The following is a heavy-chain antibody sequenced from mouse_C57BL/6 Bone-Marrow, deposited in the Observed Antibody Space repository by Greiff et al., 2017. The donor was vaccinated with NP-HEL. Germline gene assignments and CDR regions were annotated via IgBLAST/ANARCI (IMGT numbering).Heavy chain of an antibody. CDR2: INPYNGGT. D-gene: IGHD2-1*01. CDR3: ARKGIYYGNYDWYFDV. Sequence: EVQLQQSGPVLVKPGASVKMSCKASGYTFTDYYMNWVKQSHGKSLEWIGVINPYNGGTSYNQKFKGKATLTVDKSSSTAYMELNSLTSEDSAVYYCARKGIYYGNYDWYFDVWGTGTTVTVSS. V-gene: IGHV1-19*01. J-gene: IGHJ1*03. CDR1: GYTFTDYY.